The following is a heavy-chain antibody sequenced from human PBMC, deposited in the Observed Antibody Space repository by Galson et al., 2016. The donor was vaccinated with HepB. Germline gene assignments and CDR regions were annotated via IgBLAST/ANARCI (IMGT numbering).Heavy chain of an antibody. CDR3: ARDTPAGDWYFDL. CDR1: GFTLSSYW. D-gene: IGHD7-27*01. V-gene: IGHV3-7*04. CDR2: IKEDGSER. J-gene: IGHJ2*01. Sequence: SLRLSCAASGFTLSSYWMTWVRQAPGKGLEWVANIKEDGSERYYMNSAKGRFTISRDNAKNSLTLQMNSLRVEDTAVYYCARDTPAGDWYFDLWGRGTLVTVSA.